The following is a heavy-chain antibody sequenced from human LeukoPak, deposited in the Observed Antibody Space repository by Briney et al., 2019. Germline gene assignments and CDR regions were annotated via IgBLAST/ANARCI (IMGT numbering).Heavy chain of an antibody. J-gene: IGHJ4*02. CDR2: IWFDGSKR. V-gene: IGHV3-33*08. D-gene: IGHD4-11*01. CDR1: GFTFSSYA. Sequence: GGSLRLSCAASGFTFSSYAVHWVRQAPVKGLEWVAVIWFDGSKRYYADSVKGRFTISRDDSKNTVYLQMDSLRAEDTAMYYCARDRGDYSDYSDFFDAWGQGILVTVSS. CDR3: ARDRGDYSDYSDFFDA.